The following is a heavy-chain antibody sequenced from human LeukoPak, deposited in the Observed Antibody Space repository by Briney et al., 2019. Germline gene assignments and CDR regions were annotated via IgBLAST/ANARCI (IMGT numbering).Heavy chain of an antibody. D-gene: IGHD6-19*01. CDR1: GYTFTSYG. Sequence: ASVKVSCKASGYTFTSYGISWVRQAPGQGLEWMGWISAYNGNTNYAQKLQGRVTMTTDTSTSTAYMELGSLRSDDTAVYYCARGPGGAVAVDYFDYWGQGTLVTVSS. V-gene: IGHV1-18*01. CDR3: ARGPGGAVAVDYFDY. J-gene: IGHJ4*02. CDR2: ISAYNGNT.